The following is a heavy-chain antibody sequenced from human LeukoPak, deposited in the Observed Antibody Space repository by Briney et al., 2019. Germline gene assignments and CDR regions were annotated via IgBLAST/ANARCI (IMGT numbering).Heavy chain of an antibody. CDR2: ISWNSGSI. CDR1: GFTFDDYA. Sequence: GRSLRLSCAASGFTFDDYAMHWVRQAPGKGLEWVSGISWNSGSIGYADSVKGRFTISRDNAKNSLYLQMNSLRAEDTALYYCAKDIGGPGVAHFDYWGQGTLVTVSS. J-gene: IGHJ4*02. CDR3: AKDIGGPGVAHFDY. V-gene: IGHV3-9*01. D-gene: IGHD3-3*01.